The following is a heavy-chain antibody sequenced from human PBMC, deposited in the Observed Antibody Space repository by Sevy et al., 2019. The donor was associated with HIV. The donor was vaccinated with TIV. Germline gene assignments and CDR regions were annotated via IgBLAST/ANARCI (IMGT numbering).Heavy chain of an antibody. V-gene: IGHV3-23*01. J-gene: IGHJ4*02. CDR2: ISGSGGST. CDR3: AKEDHDFWSGYYRRGPRGNFDY. Sequence: GGSLRLSCTASGFTFSSYAMSWVRQAPGKGLQLVSAISGSGGSTYYADSVKGRFTISRDNSKNTLYLQMNSLRAEDTAVYYCAKEDHDFWSGYYRRGPRGNFDYWGQGTLVTVSS. D-gene: IGHD3-3*01. CDR1: GFTFSSYA.